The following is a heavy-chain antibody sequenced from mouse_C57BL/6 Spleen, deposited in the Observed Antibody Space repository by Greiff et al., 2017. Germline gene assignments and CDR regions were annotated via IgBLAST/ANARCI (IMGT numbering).Heavy chain of an antibody. CDR2: IDPNSGGT. V-gene: IGHV1-72*01. D-gene: IGHD4-1*01. J-gene: IGHJ2*01. CDR3: ARKGTGTGYYFDY. CDR1: GYTFTSYW. Sequence: VQLQQPGAELVKPGASVKLSCKASGYTFTSYWMHWVKQRPGRGLEWIGRIDPNSGGTKYNEKFKSKATLTVDKPSSTAYMQLSSLTSEDSAVYYCARKGTGTGYYFDYWGQGTTLTVSS.